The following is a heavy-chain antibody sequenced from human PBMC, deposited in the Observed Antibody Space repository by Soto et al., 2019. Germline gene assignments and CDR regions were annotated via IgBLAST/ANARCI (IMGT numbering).Heavy chain of an antibody. J-gene: IGHJ4*02. D-gene: IGHD5-12*01. Sequence: SETLSLTCTVSGGSISSAAYCWSWIRQSPDKGLEWIGHIYDGGTTYSSPSLKSRVTISVDTSKNQFSLTVTSVTAADTAVYYCARRIVATETFDYWGQGTLVTVSS. CDR1: GGSISSAAYC. CDR2: IYDGGTT. CDR3: ARRIVATETFDY. V-gene: IGHV4-30-4*01.